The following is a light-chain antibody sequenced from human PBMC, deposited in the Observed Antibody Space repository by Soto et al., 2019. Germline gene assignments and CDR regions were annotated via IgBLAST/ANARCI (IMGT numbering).Light chain of an antibody. CDR1: QDISNS. CDR2: DAS. CDR3: QQYEDLPLT. V-gene: IGKV1-33*01. J-gene: IGKJ4*01. Sequence: DIQMTQSPSALSASVGDRVTSTCRASQDISNSLNWYQQKPGKAPKLLIFDASSVETGVPSRFSGSGSGTDFTFTITSLQPEDIATYHCQQYEDLPLTFGGGTKVEIK.